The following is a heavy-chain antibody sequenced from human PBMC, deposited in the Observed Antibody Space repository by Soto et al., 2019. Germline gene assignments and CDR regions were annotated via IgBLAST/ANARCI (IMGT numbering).Heavy chain of an antibody. Sequence: EVQLVESGGGLVQPGGSLRLSCAASGFTFSSYWMHWVRQGPGEGLVWVSRIMSDGSGTTYADSVKGRFTISRDNAKNTLYLQMNSLGAEDMAVYHCARSRGSGGVEYNMDVWGQGTTVTVSS. CDR3: ARSRGSGGVEYNMDV. D-gene: IGHD3-16*01. CDR1: GFTFSSYW. CDR2: IMSDGSGT. V-gene: IGHV3-74*01. J-gene: IGHJ6*02.